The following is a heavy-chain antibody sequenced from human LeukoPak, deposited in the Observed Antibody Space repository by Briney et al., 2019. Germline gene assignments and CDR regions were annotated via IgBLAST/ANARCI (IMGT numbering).Heavy chain of an antibody. V-gene: IGHV3-23*01. J-gene: IGHJ3*02. D-gene: IGHD3-10*01. CDR3: AKDRLVRGVMNDAFDI. CDR2: ISGSGGST. CDR1: GFTFSSYA. Sequence: AGGSLRLSCAASGFTFSSYAMSWVRQAPGKGLEWVSAISGSGGSTYYADSVKGRFTISRDNSKNTLCLQMNSLRAEDTAVYYCAKDRLVRGVMNDAFDIWGQGTMVTVSS.